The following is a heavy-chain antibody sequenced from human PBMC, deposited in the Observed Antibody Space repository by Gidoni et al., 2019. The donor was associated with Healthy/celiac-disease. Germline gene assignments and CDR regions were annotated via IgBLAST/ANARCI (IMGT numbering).Heavy chain of an antibody. D-gene: IGHD2-2*01. CDR1: GFTFSNAW. Sequence: EVQLVESGGGLVKPGGSLRLSCAASGFTFSNAWMSWVRQAPGKGLEWVGRIKSKTDGGTTDYAAPVKGRFTISRDDSKNTLYLQMNSLKTEDTAVYYCTTNIVVVPAAPGVYYYYGMDVWGQGTTVTVSS. CDR3: TTNIVVVPAAPGVYYYYGMDV. V-gene: IGHV3-15*01. CDR2: IKSKTDGGTT. J-gene: IGHJ6*02.